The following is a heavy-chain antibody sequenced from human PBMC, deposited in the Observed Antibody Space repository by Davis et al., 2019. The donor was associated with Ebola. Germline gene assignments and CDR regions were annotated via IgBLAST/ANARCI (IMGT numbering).Heavy chain of an antibody. V-gene: IGHV4-59*08. CDR2: IYYSGST. CDR1: GGSIGIYY. CDR3: ARGGYGYSSSPGASFDP. Sequence: SETLSPTCTVSGGSIGIYYWNWIRQSPGKGLEWIGYIYYSGSTKYSPSLESRVSMSVDTSKNQLSLKLSSLTAADTGVYYCARGGYGYSSSPGASFDPWGQGTLVTVSS. J-gene: IGHJ5*02. D-gene: IGHD5-18*01.